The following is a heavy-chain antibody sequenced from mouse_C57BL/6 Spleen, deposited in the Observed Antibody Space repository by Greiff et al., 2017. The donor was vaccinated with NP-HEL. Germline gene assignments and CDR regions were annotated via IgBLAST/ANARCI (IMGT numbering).Heavy chain of an antibody. J-gene: IGHJ4*01. CDR3: ARDDYAMDY. CDR2: ISSGSSTI. CDR1: GFTFSDYG. Sequence: EVQLVESGGGLVKPGGSLKLSCAASGFTFSDYGMHWVRQAPEKGLEWVAYISSGSSTIYYADTVQGRFTISRDNAKNTLFLQMTSLRSEDTAMYYCARDDYAMDYWGQGTSVTVSS. V-gene: IGHV5-17*01.